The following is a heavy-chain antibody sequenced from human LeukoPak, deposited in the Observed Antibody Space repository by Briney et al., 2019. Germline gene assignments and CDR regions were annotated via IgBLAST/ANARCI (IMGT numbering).Heavy chain of an antibody. Sequence: GGSLRLSCAASGFTFSGHWMSWLRQAPGKGLECVAHINEDGSEKSYVDSVKGRFTTSRDNAKNLLYLEMNSLRAEDTAVYYCAKSMERWLQLAYYYGMDVWGQGTTVTVSS. CDR2: INEDGSEK. D-gene: IGHD5-24*01. CDR3: AKSMERWLQLAYYYGMDV. V-gene: IGHV3-7*01. J-gene: IGHJ6*02. CDR1: GFTFSGHW.